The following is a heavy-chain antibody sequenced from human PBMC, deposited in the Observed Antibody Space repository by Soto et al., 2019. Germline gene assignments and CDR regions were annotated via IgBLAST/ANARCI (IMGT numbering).Heavy chain of an antibody. CDR1: GFTFSNSV. CDR3: AKKGVASRPPSD. V-gene: IGHV3-23*01. D-gene: IGHD6-6*01. CDR2: IGASGVNT. J-gene: IGHJ4*02. Sequence: GGSLSLSCAASGFTFSNSVMGWVRQAPGKGLEWVSSIGASGVNTYYADSVKGRFTISRDNSENTLFLQVDSLRAEDTATYYCAKKGVASRPPSDWGQEALVTVSS.